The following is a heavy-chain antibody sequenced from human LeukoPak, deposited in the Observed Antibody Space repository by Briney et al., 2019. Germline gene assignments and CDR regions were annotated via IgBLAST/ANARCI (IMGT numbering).Heavy chain of an antibody. J-gene: IGHJ4*02. CDR3: ARHAAPVRATPEMTN. D-gene: IGHD1-26*01. CDR1: GGSFASYA. CDR2: IGAYNGNT. V-gene: IGHV1-18*01. Sequence: ASVKVSCKASGGSFASYAINWVRQAPRQGLEWMGGIGAYNGNTNYAQKFQGRVTMTTDTSTSTAYMELRSLRSDDTAVYYCARHAAPVRATPEMTNWGQGTLVTVSS.